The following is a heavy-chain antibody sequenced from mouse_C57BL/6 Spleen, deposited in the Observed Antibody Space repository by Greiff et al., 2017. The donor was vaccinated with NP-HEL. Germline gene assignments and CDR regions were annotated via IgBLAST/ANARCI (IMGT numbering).Heavy chain of an antibody. CDR2: IYPGDGDT. J-gene: IGHJ1*03. D-gene: IGHD2-4*01. Sequence: VQLQQSGPELVKPGASVKISCKASGYAFSSSWMNWVKQRPGKGPEWIGRIYPGDGDTNYNGKFKGKATLTADKSSSTAYMQLSSLTSEDSAVYFCARDDYDWYFDVWGTGTTVSVSS. CDR3: ARDDYDWYFDV. CDR1: GYAFSSSW. V-gene: IGHV1-82*01.